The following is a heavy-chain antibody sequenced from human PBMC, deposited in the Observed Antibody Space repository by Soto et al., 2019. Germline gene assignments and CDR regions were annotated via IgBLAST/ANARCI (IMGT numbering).Heavy chain of an antibody. CDR1: GFTFSNYD. J-gene: IGHJ6*02. CDR2: IGKAGDT. CDR3: VRDPSGHGMDV. Sequence: EGQLVESGGRLVQPGGSLRLSCAASGFTFSNYDMHWVRQVTGKGLEWVAEIGKAGDTYYLGSVKGRFTISRENAKNSLYLQMNSLRAEDTAIYYCVRDPSGHGMDVWGQGTTVTVSS. D-gene: IGHD1-26*01. V-gene: IGHV3-13*01.